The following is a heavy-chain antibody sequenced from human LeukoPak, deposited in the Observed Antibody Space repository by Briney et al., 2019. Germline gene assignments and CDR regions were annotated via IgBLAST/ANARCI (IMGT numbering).Heavy chain of an antibody. CDR2: IWYDGSNK. D-gene: IGHD5-12*01. J-gene: IGHJ4*02. V-gene: IGHV3-33*06. CDR3: ANLERGYSGYDPVPFDY. CDR1: GFTFSSYG. Sequence: GGSLRLSCAASGFTFSSYGMHWVRQAPGKGLEWVAVIWYDGSNKYYADSVKGRFTISRDNSKNTLYLQMNSLRAEDTAVYYCANLERGYSGYDPVPFDYWGQGTLVTVSS.